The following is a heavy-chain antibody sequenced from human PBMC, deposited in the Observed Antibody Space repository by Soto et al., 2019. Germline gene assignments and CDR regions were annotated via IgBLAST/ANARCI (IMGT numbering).Heavy chain of an antibody. D-gene: IGHD3-22*01. Sequence: QVQLVQSGAEVKKPGASVKVSCKASGCTFTGYYMHWVRQAPGQGLEWMGWINPNSGGTNYAQKFQGRVTMTRDTSISTAYMELSRLRSDDTAVYYCARDYYDSSGYYYVGYYYYGMDVWGQGTTVTVSS. CDR3: ARDYYDSSGYYYVGYYYYGMDV. CDR2: INPNSGGT. CDR1: GCTFTGYY. V-gene: IGHV1-2*02. J-gene: IGHJ6*02.